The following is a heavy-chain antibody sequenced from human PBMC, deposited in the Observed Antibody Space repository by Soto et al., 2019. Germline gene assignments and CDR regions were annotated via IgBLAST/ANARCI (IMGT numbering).Heavy chain of an antibody. CDR1: GGSISSSNYY. Sequence: PSETLSLTCTVSGGSISSSNYYWGWIRQPPGKGLEWIGSIYYSGSTYYNPSLKSRVTMSVDTSKNQLSLKLSSVTAADTAVYYCARLHCDSPNCVPLDPWGQGTLVTVSS. J-gene: IGHJ5*02. CDR3: ARLHCDSPNCVPLDP. V-gene: IGHV4-39*01. CDR2: IYYSGST. D-gene: IGHD2-2*01.